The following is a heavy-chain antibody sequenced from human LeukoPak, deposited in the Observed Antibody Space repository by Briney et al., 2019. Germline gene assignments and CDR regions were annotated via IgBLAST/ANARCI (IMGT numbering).Heavy chain of an antibody. Sequence: GESLKISCKSSGYSFTSYWIGWVRQMPGKGLEWMGIIYPGDSDTRYSPSFQGQVTISADKSISTAYLQWSSLKASDTAMYYCARRRYYGSGSYAPFDYWGQGTLVTVSS. J-gene: IGHJ4*02. V-gene: IGHV5-51*01. D-gene: IGHD3-10*01. CDR1: GYSFTSYW. CDR3: ARRRYYGSGSYAPFDY. CDR2: IYPGDSDT.